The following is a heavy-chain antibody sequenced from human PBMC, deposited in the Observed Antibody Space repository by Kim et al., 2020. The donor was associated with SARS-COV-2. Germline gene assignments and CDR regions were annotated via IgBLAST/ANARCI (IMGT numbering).Heavy chain of an antibody. Sequence: KSRVTISVATSKNQFSLKLSSVTAADTAVYYCARDTYYYDSSGPLDGMDVWGQGTTVTVSS. V-gene: IGHV4-31*02. CDR3: ARDTYYYDSSGPLDGMDV. D-gene: IGHD3-22*01. J-gene: IGHJ6*02.